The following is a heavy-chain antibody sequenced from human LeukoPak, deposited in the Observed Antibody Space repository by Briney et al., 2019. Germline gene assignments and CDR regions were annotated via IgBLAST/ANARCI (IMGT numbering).Heavy chain of an antibody. V-gene: IGHV4-4*07. CDR2: IYTSGST. D-gene: IGHD6-6*01. J-gene: IGHJ2*01. CDR1: GGSISSYY. CDR3: ARAIAASVYWYFDL. Sequence: PSETLSLTCTVSGGSISSYYWSWIRQPAGKGLERIGRIYTSGSTNYNPSLKSRVTMSVDTSKNQFSLKLSSVTAADTAVYYCARAIAASVYWYFDLWGRGTLVTVSS.